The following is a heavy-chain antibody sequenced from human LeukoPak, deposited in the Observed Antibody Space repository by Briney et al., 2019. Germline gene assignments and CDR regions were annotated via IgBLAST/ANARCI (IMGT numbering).Heavy chain of an antibody. V-gene: IGHV3-23*01. D-gene: IGHD2-21*02. CDR2: ISVSGDTT. J-gene: IGHJ4*02. CDR3: AKDLCGGDCYSHFDS. Sequence: PGGSLRLSCAASGFTFSSYAMHWVRQAPGRGLEWVSSISVSGDTTYYADSVKGRFTMSRDNSRNTLYLQMNSLRAEDAAIYYCAKDLCGGDCYSHFDSWGQGTLVTVSS. CDR1: GFTFSSYA.